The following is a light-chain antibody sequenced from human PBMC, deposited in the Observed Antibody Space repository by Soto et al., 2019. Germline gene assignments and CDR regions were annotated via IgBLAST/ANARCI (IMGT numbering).Light chain of an antibody. Sequence: QSALTQPHSASGSPGQSVAISCTGTNSDVVGYNYVSWYQQHPGKAPKVMIYEVNKRPSGVPDRFSGSKSGNTASLTVSGLHAEDEADYYCSSYAGSSNVFGTGTKVTVL. CDR1: NSDVVGYNY. CDR3: SSYAGSSNV. J-gene: IGLJ1*01. V-gene: IGLV2-8*01. CDR2: EVN.